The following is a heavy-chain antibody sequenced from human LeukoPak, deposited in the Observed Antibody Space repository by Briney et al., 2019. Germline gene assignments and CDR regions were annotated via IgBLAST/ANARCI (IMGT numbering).Heavy chain of an antibody. CDR1: GYTFTGYY. CDR3: AGPWQWLAPGAFDI. D-gene: IGHD6-19*01. V-gene: IGHV1-2*02. Sequence: ASVKVSCKASGYTFTGYYMNWVRQAPGQGLEWVGWIHPNSGATNYAQKFQGRVTMTRDTSISTAYMELTSLRSDDTAVYYCAGPWQWLAPGAFDIWGQGTMVTVSS. CDR2: IHPNSGAT. J-gene: IGHJ3*02.